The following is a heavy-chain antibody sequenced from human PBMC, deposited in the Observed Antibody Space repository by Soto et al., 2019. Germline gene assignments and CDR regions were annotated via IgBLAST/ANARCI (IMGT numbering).Heavy chain of an antibody. CDR1: GGTFSSYT. D-gene: IGHD2-21*02. J-gene: IGHJ4*02. CDR3: ARDGDCGGDCYLWN. Sequence: QVQLVQSGAEVKKPGSSVKVSCKASGGTFSSYTISWVRQAPGQGLEWMGRIIPILGIANYAQKFQGRVTITADKSTSTAYMELSSLRSEDTAVYYCARDGDCGGDCYLWNWGQGTLVTVSS. CDR2: IIPILGIA. V-gene: IGHV1-69*08.